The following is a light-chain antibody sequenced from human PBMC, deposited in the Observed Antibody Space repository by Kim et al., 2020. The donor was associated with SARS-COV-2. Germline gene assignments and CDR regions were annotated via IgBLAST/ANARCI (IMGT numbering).Light chain of an antibody. CDR1: QSVSGSY. CDR3: QQYGSSPMT. Sequence: SPGERATLSCRASQSVSGSYLAWYQQKPGQAPRLLIYGASSRATGIPDRFSGSGSGTDFTLTISRLESEDFAVYYCQQYGSSPMTFGQGTKVDIK. V-gene: IGKV3-20*01. J-gene: IGKJ1*01. CDR2: GAS.